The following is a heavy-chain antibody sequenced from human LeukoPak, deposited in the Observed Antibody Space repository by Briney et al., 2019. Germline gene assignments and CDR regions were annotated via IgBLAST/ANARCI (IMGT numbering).Heavy chain of an antibody. CDR3: ARQKKERITIFGVVWKANWFDP. D-gene: IGHD3-3*01. Sequence: PSETLSLTCTVSGGSISSGGYYWSWIRQHPGKGLEWIGYIYYSGSTYYNPSLKSRVTISVDTSKNQFSLKLSSVTAADTAVYYCARQKKERITIFGVVWKANWFDPWGQGTLVTVSS. CDR1: GGSISSGGYY. CDR2: IYYSGST. V-gene: IGHV4-39*01. J-gene: IGHJ5*02.